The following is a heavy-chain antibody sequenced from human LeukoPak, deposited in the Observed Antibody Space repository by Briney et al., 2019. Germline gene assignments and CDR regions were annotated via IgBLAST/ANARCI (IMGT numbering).Heavy chain of an antibody. J-gene: IGHJ4*02. Sequence: GGSLRLSCAASGFTFSSYPLHWVRQAPGKGLEWVTLISYDGSKIYYADSVKGRFTISRDNSRNTLYLQMNSLRAEDTAVYYCVRDNPRCCGVVPANIDDYWGQGTLVTVSS. CDR2: ISYDGSKI. CDR3: VRDNPRCCGVVPANIDDY. D-gene: IGHD2-15*01. CDR1: GFTFSSYP. V-gene: IGHV3-30-3*01.